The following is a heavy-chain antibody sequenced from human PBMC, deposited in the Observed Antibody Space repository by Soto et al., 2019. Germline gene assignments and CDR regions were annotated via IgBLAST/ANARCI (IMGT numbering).Heavy chain of an antibody. CDR3: TTGAAAGPDY. D-gene: IGHD6-13*01. J-gene: IGHJ4*02. CDR1: GFTFSTYA. CDR2: IKSKTDGGTT. V-gene: IGHV3-15*01. Sequence: GGSLRLSCAASGFTFSTYAMSWVRQAPGKGLEWVGRIKSKTDGGTTDYAAPVKGRFTISRDDSKNTLYLQMNSLKTEDTAVYYCTTGAAAGPDYWGQGTLVTVSS.